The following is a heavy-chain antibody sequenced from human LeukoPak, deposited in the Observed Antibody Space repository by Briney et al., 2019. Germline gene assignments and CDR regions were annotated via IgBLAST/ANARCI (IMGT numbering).Heavy chain of an antibody. V-gene: IGHV6-1*01. CDR2: TYYRSKWFN. J-gene: IGHJ5*01. CDR3: ARAVAGTEGWFNS. Sequence: SQTLSLTCVISGDSVTSDSGAWSWIRHSPSRGLEWLVRTYYRSKWFNESAVSVRSRITINPDTSKNQFSLQLDSVTPEDTAVYYCARAVAGTEGWFNSWGQGTLVTVSS. CDR1: GDSVTSDSGA. D-gene: IGHD1-1*01.